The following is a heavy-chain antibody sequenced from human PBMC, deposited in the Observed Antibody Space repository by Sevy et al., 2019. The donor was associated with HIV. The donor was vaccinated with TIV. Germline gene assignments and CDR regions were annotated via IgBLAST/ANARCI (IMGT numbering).Heavy chain of an antibody. J-gene: IGHJ6*02. CDR1: GYTLNNYG. CDR3: TRVDPYYEFGDV. V-gene: IGHV1-18*01. CDR2: ITAYKDNT. Sequence: ASVKVSCKASGYTLNNYGISWVRQAPGQGLKWIGWITAYKDNTNYAQNFQGRVTMTTDTSTSTAYMELRSLRSDDTAVYYCTRVDPYYEFGDVWGQGTTVTVSS. D-gene: IGHD3-3*01.